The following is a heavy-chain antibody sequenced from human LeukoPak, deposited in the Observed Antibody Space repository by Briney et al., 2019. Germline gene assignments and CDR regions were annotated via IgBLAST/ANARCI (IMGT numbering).Heavy chain of an antibody. D-gene: IGHD6-13*01. Sequence: GSLRLSCAASGFTFSSYAMSWIRQPPGKGLEWIGEINHSGSTNYNPSLKSRVTISVDTSKNQFSLKLSSVTAADTAVYYCARGNSDIAAAGTGYYFDYWGQGTLVTVSS. CDR2: INHSGST. CDR1: GFTFSSYA. J-gene: IGHJ4*02. V-gene: IGHV4-34*01. CDR3: ARGNSDIAAAGTGYYFDY.